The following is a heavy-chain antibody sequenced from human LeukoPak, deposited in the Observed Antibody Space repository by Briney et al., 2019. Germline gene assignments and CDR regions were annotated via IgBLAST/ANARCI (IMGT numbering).Heavy chain of an antibody. J-gene: IGHJ4*02. V-gene: IGHV1-2*02. Sequence: ASVKVSCKASGYTFTGYYVHWVRQAPGQGLEWMGWINPNSGGTNYAQKFQGRVTMTRDTSISTAYMELSRLRSDDTAVYYCARDEYGSGSYSVNWGQGTLVTVSS. CDR3: ARDEYGSGSYSVN. CDR1: GYTFTGYY. D-gene: IGHD3-10*01. CDR2: INPNSGGT.